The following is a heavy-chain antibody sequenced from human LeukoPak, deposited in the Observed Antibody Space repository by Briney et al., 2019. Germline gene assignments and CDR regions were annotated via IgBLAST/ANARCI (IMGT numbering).Heavy chain of an antibody. CDR3: ARIEHYESSGYYSYYFDY. J-gene: IGHJ4*02. CDR2: IKQDGSEK. Sequence: QTGGSLRLSCAASGFTFSSYWMSWVRQAPGKGLEWVANIKQDGSEKYYVDSVKGRFTISRDNAKNSMYLQMNSLRAEDTAVYYCARIEHYESSGYYSYYFDYWGQGTLVTVSS. V-gene: IGHV3-7*05. CDR1: GFTFSSYW. D-gene: IGHD3-22*01.